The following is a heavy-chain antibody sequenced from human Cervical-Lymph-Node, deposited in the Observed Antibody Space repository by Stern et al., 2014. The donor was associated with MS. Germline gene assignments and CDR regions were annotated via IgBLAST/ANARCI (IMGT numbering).Heavy chain of an antibody. J-gene: IGHJ4*02. Sequence: QLVQSGAEVKKPGASVKVSCKASGYTFTSYYMHWVRQAPGQGLEWMGIINPSGGSTSYAQKFQGRVTMTRDTSTSTVYMELSSLRSEDTAVYYCARGSPGGYSYGPSIDYWGQGTLVTVSS. CDR1: GYTFTSYY. CDR2: INPSGGST. D-gene: IGHD5-18*01. V-gene: IGHV1-46*01. CDR3: ARGSPGGYSYGPSIDY.